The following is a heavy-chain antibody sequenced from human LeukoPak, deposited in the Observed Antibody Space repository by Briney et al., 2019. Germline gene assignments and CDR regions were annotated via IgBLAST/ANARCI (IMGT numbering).Heavy chain of an antibody. CDR1: GFSFNSYG. Sequence: GGSLRLSCAASGFSFNSYGMHWVRQAPGKGLEWVAVIRYDGSNKYYTDSVKGRFTISRDDSKNTLFLQMNSLRVEDTAVYYCAKMREQLHPLYYYDMDVWGKGTTVTVSS. CDR3: AKMREQLHPLYYYDMDV. V-gene: IGHV3-30*02. D-gene: IGHD1/OR15-1a*01. CDR2: IRYDGSNK. J-gene: IGHJ6*03.